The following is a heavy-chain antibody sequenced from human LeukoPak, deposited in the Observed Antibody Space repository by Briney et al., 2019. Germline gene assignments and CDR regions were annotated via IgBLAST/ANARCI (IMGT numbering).Heavy chain of an antibody. CDR2: INHSGST. V-gene: IGHV4-34*01. CDR3: ARIRAVAGSKVY. CDR1: GGSFSGYY. D-gene: IGHD6-19*01. J-gene: IGHJ4*02. Sequence: SETLSLTCAVYGGSFSGYYWSWIGQPPGKGLEWIGEINHSGSTNYNPSLKSRVTISVDTSKSQFSLKLSSVTAADTAVYYCARIRAVAGSKVYWGQGTLVTVSS.